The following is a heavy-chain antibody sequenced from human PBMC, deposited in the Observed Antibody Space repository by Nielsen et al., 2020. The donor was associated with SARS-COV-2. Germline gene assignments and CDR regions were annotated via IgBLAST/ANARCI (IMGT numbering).Heavy chain of an antibody. J-gene: IGHJ4*02. CDR1: GFTFDDYA. D-gene: IGHD3-22*01. CDR3: AKEGFGDYYDSSGYFDY. CDR2: ISWNSGSI. V-gene: IGHV3-9*01. Sequence: SLKISCAASGFTFDDYAMHWVRQAPGKGLEWVSGISWNSGSIGYADSVKGRFTISRDNAKNSLYLQMNSLRAEDTALYYCAKEGFGDYYDSSGYFDYWGQGTLVTVSS.